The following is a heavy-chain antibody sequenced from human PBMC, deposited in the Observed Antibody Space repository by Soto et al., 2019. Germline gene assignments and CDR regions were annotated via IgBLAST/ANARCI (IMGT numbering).Heavy chain of an antibody. V-gene: IGHV3-23*01. CDR2: ISGSGGST. J-gene: IGHJ4*02. CDR1: GFTFSSYA. Sequence: PGGSLRLSCAASGFTFSSYAMSWVRQAPGKGLEWVSAISGSGGSTYYADFVKGRFTISRDNSKNTLYLQMNSLRAEDTAVYYCAKVRTIFGVVITGFDYWGQGTLVTVSS. D-gene: IGHD3-3*01. CDR3: AKVRTIFGVVITGFDY.